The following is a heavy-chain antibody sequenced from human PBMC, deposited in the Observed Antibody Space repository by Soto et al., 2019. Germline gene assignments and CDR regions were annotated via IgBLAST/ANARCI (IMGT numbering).Heavy chain of an antibody. CDR1: EFSVSSYV. CDR2: INEGGAT. D-gene: IGHD2-21*01. J-gene: IGHJ4*02. V-gene: IGHV3-23*01. CDR3: ARGGLNVRYYFAH. Sequence: PGGSLRLSCAASEFSVSSYVMRWVRQAPGKGLQWVSSINEGGATFYEDSVKGRFTISRDNSRNIVYLQMNSLRAEDTAVYYCARGGLNVRYYFAHWGQGTQVTVSS.